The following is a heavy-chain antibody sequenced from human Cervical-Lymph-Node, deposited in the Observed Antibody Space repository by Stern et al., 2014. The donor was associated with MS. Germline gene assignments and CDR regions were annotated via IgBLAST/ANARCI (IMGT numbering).Heavy chain of an antibody. D-gene: IGHD6-13*01. CDR3: AREPSAAGSPYFDY. V-gene: IGHV4-59*01. J-gene: IGHJ4*02. Sequence: QVQLQESGPGLVKPSETLSLTCTVSGGSISSYYWTWIRQPPGKGLEWIGYIYYSGSTNYNPSLKSRVTISVDTSKNQFSLKLSSVTAADTAVYYCAREPSAAGSPYFDYWGQGTLVTVSS. CDR2: IYYSGST. CDR1: GGSISSYY.